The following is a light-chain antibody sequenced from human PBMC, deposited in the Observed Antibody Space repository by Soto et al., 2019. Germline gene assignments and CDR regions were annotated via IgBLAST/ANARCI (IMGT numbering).Light chain of an antibody. V-gene: IGKV3-20*01. CDR1: QSVNTNY. CDR2: GAS. CDR3: QQYGSSPFT. Sequence: EIVLTQSPGTLSLSPGERATLSCRASQSVNTNYLAWYQQKPGQAPRLLIYGASRRATGVPDRFSGSGSGTDFTLTISRLEPGDFAVYSCQQYGSSPFTFGGGTKVEIK. J-gene: IGKJ4*02.